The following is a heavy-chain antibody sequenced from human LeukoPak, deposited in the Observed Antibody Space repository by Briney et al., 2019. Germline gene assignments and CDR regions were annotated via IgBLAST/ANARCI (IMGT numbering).Heavy chain of an antibody. Sequence: GASVKVSCKASGYTFTSYGISWVRQAPGQGLEWMGWVSAYNGNTNYAQKLQGRVTMTTDTSTSTAYMELRSLRSEDTAVYYCAAGSRVTTNFDYWGQGTLVTVSS. J-gene: IGHJ4*02. CDR3: AAGSRVTTNFDY. CDR1: GYTFTSYG. CDR2: VSAYNGNT. V-gene: IGHV1-18*01. D-gene: IGHD4-11*01.